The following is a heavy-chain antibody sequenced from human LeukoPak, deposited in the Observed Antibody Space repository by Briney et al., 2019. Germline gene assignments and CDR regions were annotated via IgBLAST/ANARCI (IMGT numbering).Heavy chain of an antibody. Sequence: GGSLRLSCAASPFTFSNAWMSWVRQAPGKGLEWVCRIKSKSDGGTTDYAAPVKGRFTISRDDSKNTLYLQMNSLKTEDTAVYYCTTAPRGYCSGGSCSYAFDIWGQGTMVTVSS. CDR1: PFTFSNAW. J-gene: IGHJ3*02. CDR2: IKSKSDGGTT. V-gene: IGHV3-15*01. D-gene: IGHD2-15*01. CDR3: TTAPRGYCSGGSCSYAFDI.